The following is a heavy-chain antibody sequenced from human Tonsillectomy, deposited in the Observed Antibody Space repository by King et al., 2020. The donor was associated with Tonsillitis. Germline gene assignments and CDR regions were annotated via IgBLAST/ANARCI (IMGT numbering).Heavy chain of an antibody. J-gene: IGHJ4*02. V-gene: IGHV3-11*01. D-gene: IGHD3-16*02. CDR1: GFTFRDYY. CDR2: ISSSCSTI. Sequence: QLVQSGGGLVKPGGSLRLSCAASGFTFRDYYMNGIRQAPGKGLEWVSLISSSCSTIDYADSVKGRFTISRDNAKNSLYLHTMGLRPEDTALYYCSRERALLYDYVWGSYRFGGYYFDSWGQGTLVTVSS. CDR3: SRERALLYDYVWGSYRFGGYYFDS.